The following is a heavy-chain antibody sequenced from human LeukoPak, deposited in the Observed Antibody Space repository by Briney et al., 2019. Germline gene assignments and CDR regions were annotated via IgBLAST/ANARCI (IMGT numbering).Heavy chain of an antibody. Sequence: KTSETLSLTCTVSGGSISSSSYYWGWIRQPPGKGLEWIGRIYTSGSTDYNPSLKSRVTMSVDTSNNQFSLILSSVTAADTAMYYCARAPAGAGNFQHWGQGTLVTVSS. CDR1: GGSISSSSYY. J-gene: IGHJ1*01. V-gene: IGHV4-39*07. CDR2: IYTSGST. CDR3: ARAPAGAGNFQH. D-gene: IGHD6-13*01.